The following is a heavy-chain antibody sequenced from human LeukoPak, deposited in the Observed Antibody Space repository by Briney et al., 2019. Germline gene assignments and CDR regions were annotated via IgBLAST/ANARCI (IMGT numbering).Heavy chain of an antibody. V-gene: IGHV1-2*02. CDR2: IDPNRGGT. D-gene: IGHD2-15*01. Sequence: ASVKVSCKASGYTFTGYYVHWVRQAPGQGLEWMGWIDPNRGGTNFAHRFQGRVTMTRDTSISTAYVELSRLRSDDTAVYYCARVAKYCSGGTCSYFDYWGQGTLVTVSS. CDR1: GYTFTGYY. CDR3: ARVAKYCSGGTCSYFDY. J-gene: IGHJ4*02.